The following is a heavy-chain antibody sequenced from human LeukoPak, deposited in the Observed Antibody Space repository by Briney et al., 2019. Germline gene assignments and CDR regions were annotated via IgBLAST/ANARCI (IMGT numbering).Heavy chain of an antibody. V-gene: IGHV1-18*01. D-gene: IGHD2-2*01. Sequence: ASVKVSCKASGYTFTSYGIIWVRQAPGEGLEWMGWISAYNGNTNYAQKLQGRVTMTTDTSTSTAYMELRSLRSDDTAVYYCARTDIVVVPAAMGFDYWGQGTLVTVSS. CDR3: ARTDIVVVPAAMGFDY. J-gene: IGHJ4*02. CDR1: GYTFTSYG. CDR2: ISAYNGNT.